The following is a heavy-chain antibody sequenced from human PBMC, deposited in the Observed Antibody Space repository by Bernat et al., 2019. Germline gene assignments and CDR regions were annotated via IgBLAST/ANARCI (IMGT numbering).Heavy chain of an antibody. V-gene: IGHV4-39*01. CDR3: ASRTRGGYNWYFDY. CDR1: VGSISSSNYC. D-gene: IGHD5-24*01. Sequence: QVQLQESGPGLVKPSETLSLTCSVSVGSISSSNYCWGWIRQSPGKGLEWIGNFYYGGSTHYNPSLKSRVIISVAASKNQFSLWLSSVAAADTALYSCASRTRGGYNWYFDYWGQGNLVTVSS. CDR2: FYYGGST. J-gene: IGHJ4*03.